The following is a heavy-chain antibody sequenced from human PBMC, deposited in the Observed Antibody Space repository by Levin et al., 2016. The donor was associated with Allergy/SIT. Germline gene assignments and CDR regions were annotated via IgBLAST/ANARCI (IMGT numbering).Heavy chain of an antibody. D-gene: IGHD3-9*01. Sequence: VRQAPGKGLEYVSAISSNGGSTYYADSVKGRFTISRDNSKNTLYLQMSSLRAEDTAVYYCVKANDVLRYFDWLNSPDDDDYWGQGTLVTVSS. V-gene: IGHV3-64D*06. CDR2: ISSNGGST. J-gene: IGHJ4*02. CDR3: VKANDVLRYFDWLNSPDDDDY.